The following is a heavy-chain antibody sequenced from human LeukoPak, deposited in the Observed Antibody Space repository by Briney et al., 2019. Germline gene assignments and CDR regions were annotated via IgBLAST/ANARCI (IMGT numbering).Heavy chain of an antibody. CDR1: GFTFGNYG. Sequence: PGGSLRLSCGASGFTFGNYGINWVRQAPGKGLEWVSAISGSGDTTYYADSVKGRFTISRDNSKNTLYLQMNSLRVEDTAVYYCAKRLYCSSTTCYAFDYWGQGTLVTVSS. J-gene: IGHJ4*02. CDR2: ISGSGDTT. D-gene: IGHD2-2*01. CDR3: AKRLYCSSTTCYAFDY. V-gene: IGHV3-23*01.